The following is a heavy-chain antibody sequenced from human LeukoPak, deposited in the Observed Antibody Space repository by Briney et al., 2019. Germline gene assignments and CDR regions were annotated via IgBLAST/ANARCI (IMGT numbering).Heavy chain of an antibody. Sequence: PGGSLGLSCVASGFTFRNYVIHWVRQAPGKGLEWVAVTPSDLNVKLYADSVKGRFTISRDNSSSTLYLQMNSLRPEDTAIYYCAREGYYGSGSPPSLYFDYWGQGTLVTVSS. CDR3: AREGYYGSGSPPSLYFDY. D-gene: IGHD3-10*01. CDR2: TPSDLNVK. CDR1: GFTFRNYV. V-gene: IGHV3-30-3*01. J-gene: IGHJ4*02.